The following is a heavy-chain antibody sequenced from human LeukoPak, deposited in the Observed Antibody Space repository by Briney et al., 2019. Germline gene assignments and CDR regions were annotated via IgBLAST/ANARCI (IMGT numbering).Heavy chain of an antibody. D-gene: IGHD1-26*01. J-gene: IGHJ4*02. CDR2: ISAYNGNT. Sequence: ASVNASCKASGYTFTSYGISWVRQAPGQGLEWMGWISAYNGNTNYAQKLQGRVTMTTDTSTDTAYMELSSLRSEDTAVYYCATDAIIGGSYYPRDYWGQGTLVTVSS. V-gene: IGHV1-18*01. CDR3: ATDAIIGGSYYPRDY. CDR1: GYTFTSYG.